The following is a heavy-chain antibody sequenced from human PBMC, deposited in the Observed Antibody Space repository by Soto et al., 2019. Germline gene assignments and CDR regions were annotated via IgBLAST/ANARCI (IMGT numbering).Heavy chain of an antibody. D-gene: IGHD3-10*01. CDR1: GGSISSSSYY. V-gene: IGHV4-39*07. J-gene: IGHJ4*02. CDR2: IYYSGST. CDR3: ARDNTMVRGVRFIDY. Sequence: SETLSLTCTVSGGSISSSSYYWGWIRQPPGKGLEWIGSIYYSGSTYYNPSLKSRVTISVDTSKNQFSLKLSSVTAADTAVYYCARDNTMVRGVRFIDYWGQGTLVTVSS.